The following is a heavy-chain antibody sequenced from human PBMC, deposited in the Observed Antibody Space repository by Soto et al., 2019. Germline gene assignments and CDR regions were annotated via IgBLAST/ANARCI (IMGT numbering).Heavy chain of an antibody. CDR1: GYSFTNYY. D-gene: IGHD3-9*01. J-gene: IGHJ4*02. Sequence: ASVKVSCKASGYSFTNYYMHWVRQAPGQGLEWMGTINAGGGYTTYAQRFQGRVTMTRDTSTSTVSMQMNSLESEDTAVYYCSRDDSDWFFNWGRGTLVTVSS. CDR2: INAGGGYT. V-gene: IGHV1-46*03. CDR3: SRDDSDWFFN.